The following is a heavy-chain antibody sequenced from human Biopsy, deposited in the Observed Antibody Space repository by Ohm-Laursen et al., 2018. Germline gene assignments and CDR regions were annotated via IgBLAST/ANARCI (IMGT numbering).Heavy chain of an antibody. J-gene: IGHJ4*02. CDR2: INHSGST. CDR3: ARGRLRAVARFDY. CDR1: GGPFSGYY. V-gene: IGHV4-34*01. D-gene: IGHD6-19*01. Sequence: GTLSLTCAVYGGPFSGYYWSWIRQPPGKGLEWIGEINHSGSTNYNPSLKSRVTISVDTSKNQFSLKLSSGTAADTAVYYCARGRLRAVARFDYWGQGTLVTVSS.